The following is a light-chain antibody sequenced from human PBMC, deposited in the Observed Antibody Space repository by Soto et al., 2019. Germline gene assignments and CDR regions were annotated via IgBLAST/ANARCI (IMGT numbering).Light chain of an antibody. J-gene: IGKJ5*01. CDR1: QTVTK. CDR2: AAS. V-gene: IGKV3-11*01. Sequence: IRLTQSPGTLSLSPGERATLSCRASQTVTKLAWYQQQPGQAPRLLIYAASNRATGIPDRFSGSGSGTDFTLTISSLEPEDFAVYYCQQRGNWPPTFGQGTRPEIK. CDR3: QQRGNWPPT.